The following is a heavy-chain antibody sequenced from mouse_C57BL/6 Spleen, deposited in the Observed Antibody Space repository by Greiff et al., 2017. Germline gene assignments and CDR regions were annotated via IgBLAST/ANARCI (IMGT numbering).Heavy chain of an antibody. J-gene: IGHJ2*01. Sequence: EVHLVESGGGLVKPGGSLKLSCAASGFTFSDYGMHWVRQAPEKGLEWVAYISSGSSTIYYADTVTGRFTISRDNAKNTLFLQMTSLRSEDTAMYYCARHYGSFIFDYWGQGTTLTVSS. CDR3: ARHYGSFIFDY. CDR2: ISSGSSTI. V-gene: IGHV5-17*01. D-gene: IGHD1-1*01. CDR1: GFTFSDYG.